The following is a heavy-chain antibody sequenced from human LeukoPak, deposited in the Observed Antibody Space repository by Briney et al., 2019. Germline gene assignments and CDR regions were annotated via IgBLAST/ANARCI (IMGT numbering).Heavy chain of an antibody. Sequence: ASVKVSCKASGYTFTGYYMHWVRQAPGQGLEWMGRINPSSGGTNYAQKFQGRVTMTRDTSISTAYMELSRLRSDDTAVYYCARDGGYQAPSGYWGQGTLVTVSS. J-gene: IGHJ4*02. D-gene: IGHD2-2*01. CDR2: INPSSGGT. CDR1: GYTFTGYY. V-gene: IGHV1-2*06. CDR3: ARDGGYQAPSGY.